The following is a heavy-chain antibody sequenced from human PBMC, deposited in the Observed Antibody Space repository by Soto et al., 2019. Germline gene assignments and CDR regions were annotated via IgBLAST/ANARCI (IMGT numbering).Heavy chain of an antibody. CDR1: GFTFSSYA. J-gene: IGHJ6*03. Sequence: EVQLLESGGGLVQPGGSLRLSCAASGFTFSSYALNWVRQAPGKGLEWVSVISGSGDNTYYADSVKGRFTISRDNSKNTLYLHMNSLRAEDTAVYYCAKDLGTDDFWSAYYTYCYMDVWGKGTTVTVSS. CDR3: AKDLGTDDFWSAYYTYCYMDV. V-gene: IGHV3-23*01. D-gene: IGHD3-3*01. CDR2: ISGSGDNT.